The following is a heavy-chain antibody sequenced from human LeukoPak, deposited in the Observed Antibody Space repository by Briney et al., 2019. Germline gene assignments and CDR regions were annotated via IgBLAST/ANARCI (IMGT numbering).Heavy chain of an antibody. CDR3: ARGDYGDYDYYYYYMDV. D-gene: IGHD4-17*01. V-gene: IGHV3-53*05. CDR2: IYSGGTT. J-gene: IGHJ6*03. CDR1: GFTVSGNY. Sequence: GGSLRLSCAVSGFTVSGNYMSWVRQAPGKGLEWVSLIYSGGTTYYADSVKGRFTISRDNSKNTLYLQMNSLRAEDTAVYYCARGDYGDYDYYYYYMDVWGKGTTVTVSS.